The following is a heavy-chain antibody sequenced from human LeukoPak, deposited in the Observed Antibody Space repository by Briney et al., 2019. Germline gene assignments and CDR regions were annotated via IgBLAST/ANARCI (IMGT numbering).Heavy chain of an antibody. CDR1: GGSISSGYY. CDR3: ARHGKFSSSWYGGY. D-gene: IGHD6-13*01. CDR2: IYHSGST. V-gene: IGHV4-38-2*02. J-gene: IGHJ4*02. Sequence: SQTLSLTXIVSGGSISSGYYWGWIRQPPGKGLEWIGSIYHSGSTYYNPSLKSRVTISVDTSKNQFSLKLSSVTAADTAVYYCARHGKFSSSWYGGYWGQGTLVTVSS.